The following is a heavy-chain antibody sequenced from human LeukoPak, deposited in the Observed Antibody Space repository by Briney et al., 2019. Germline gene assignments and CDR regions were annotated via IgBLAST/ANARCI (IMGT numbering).Heavy chain of an antibody. D-gene: IGHD6-19*01. CDR3: ARVAGISAVAGFTDY. CDR1: GGSISSGDYY. V-gene: IGHV4-30-4*01. CDR2: IYYSGST. Sequence: SETLSLTCTVSGGSISSGDYYWSWIRQPPGKGLGWIGYIYYSGSTYYNPSLKSRVTISVDTSKNQFSLKLSSVTAADTAVYYCARVAGISAVAGFTDYWGQGTLVTVSS. J-gene: IGHJ4*02.